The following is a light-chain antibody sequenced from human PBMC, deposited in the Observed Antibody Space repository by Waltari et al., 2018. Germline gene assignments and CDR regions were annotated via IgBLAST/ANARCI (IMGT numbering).Light chain of an antibody. Sequence: DIHMTQSPSSLSASVGDRVTITCRASQSISSYLNWYQQKPGKAPRLLIYAAYSLQSGIPARFSGSGSGTDFTLTISSLQPEDFAIYYCQQCNSSPLTFGGGTRVEIK. CDR2: AAY. CDR3: QQCNSSPLT. V-gene: IGKV1-39*01. J-gene: IGKJ4*01. CDR1: QSISSY.